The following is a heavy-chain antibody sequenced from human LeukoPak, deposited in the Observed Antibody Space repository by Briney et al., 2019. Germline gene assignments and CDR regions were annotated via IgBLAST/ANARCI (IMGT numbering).Heavy chain of an antibody. CDR3: ARDRVYSSGCRSRYYFDY. J-gene: IGHJ4*02. CDR2: IYSGGST. D-gene: IGHD6-19*01. CDR1: GFTVSSNY. V-gene: IGHV3-66*01. Sequence: GGSLRLSCAASGFTVSSNYMGWVRQAPGKGLEWVSVIYSGGSTYYADSVKGRFTISRDNSKNTLYLQMNSLRAEDTAVYYCARDRVYSSGCRSRYYFDYWGQGTLVTVSS.